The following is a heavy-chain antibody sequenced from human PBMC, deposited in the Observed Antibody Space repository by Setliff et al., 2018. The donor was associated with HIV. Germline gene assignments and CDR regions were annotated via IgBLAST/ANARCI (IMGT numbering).Heavy chain of an antibody. V-gene: IGHV1-8*01. J-gene: IGHJ6*03. D-gene: IGHD2-15*01. CDR2: MNPNSGNT. Sequence: ASVKVSCKASGYTFTSYDINWVRQATGQGLEWMGWMNPNSGNTGYAQKFQGRVTMTRNTSISTAYMELSSLRSEDTAVYYCASGRQGGRYCSGGSCRGGYYYYYMDVWGKGTTVTVSS. CDR1: GYTFTSYD. CDR3: ASGRQGGRYCSGGSCRGGYYYYYMDV.